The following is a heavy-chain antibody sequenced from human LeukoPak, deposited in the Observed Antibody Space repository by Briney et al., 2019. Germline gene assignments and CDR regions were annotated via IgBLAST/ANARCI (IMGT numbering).Heavy chain of an antibody. CDR1: GYTFTSYY. Sequence: ASVKVSCKASGYTFTSYYMHWVRQAPGEGLEWMGIINPSGGSTSYAQKFQGRVTMTRDTSISTAYMELSRLRSDDTAVYYCVRANSQWLVPEGFDYWGQGTLVTVSS. J-gene: IGHJ4*02. CDR3: VRANSQWLVPEGFDY. D-gene: IGHD6-19*01. CDR2: INPSGGST. V-gene: IGHV1-46*01.